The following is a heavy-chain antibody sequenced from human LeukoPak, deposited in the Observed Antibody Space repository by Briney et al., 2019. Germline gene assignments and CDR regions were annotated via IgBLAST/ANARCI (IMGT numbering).Heavy chain of an antibody. CDR1: GFTFSAYA. V-gene: IGHV3-23*01. D-gene: IGHD1-26*01. CDR3: AKGVGATPFDY. CDR2: IGGSDGST. Sequence: GGSLRLSCAASGFTFSAYAMRWVRQAPGKGLEWVSAIGGSDGSTFYAGSVKGRFTISRDSSKNTLYLQMNSLRAEDTAVYYCAKGVGATPFDYWGQGTLVTVSS. J-gene: IGHJ4*02.